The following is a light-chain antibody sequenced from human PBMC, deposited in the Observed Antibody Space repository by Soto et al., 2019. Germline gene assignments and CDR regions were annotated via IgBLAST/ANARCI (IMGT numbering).Light chain of an antibody. V-gene: IGKV3-20*01. CDR2: GAP. J-gene: IGKJ1*01. Sequence: EIVFTKSPCTLSMSKGERATLSCRASQSVSSSYLAWYQQKPGQAPRLLIYGAPSRATGIPDRFSGSGSGTDFTLTISRLEPEDFAVYYRQQYGISPGTFGQGTKVDIK. CDR1: QSVSSSY. CDR3: QQYGISPGT.